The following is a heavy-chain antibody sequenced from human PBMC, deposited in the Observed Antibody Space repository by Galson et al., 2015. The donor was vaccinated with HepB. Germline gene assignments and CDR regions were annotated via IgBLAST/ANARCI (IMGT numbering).Heavy chain of an antibody. CDR2: IYYSGST. Sequence: SETLSLTCTVSGGSISSYYWSWIRQPPGKGLEWIGYIYYSGSTNYNPSLKSRVTISVDTSKNQFSLKLSSVTAADTAVYYCARGDGSYYPDDAFDIWGQGTMVTVSS. J-gene: IGHJ3*02. V-gene: IGHV4-59*01. CDR1: GGSISSYY. CDR3: ARGDGSYYPDDAFDI. D-gene: IGHD1-26*01.